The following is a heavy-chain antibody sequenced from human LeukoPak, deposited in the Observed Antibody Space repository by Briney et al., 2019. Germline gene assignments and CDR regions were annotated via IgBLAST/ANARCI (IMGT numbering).Heavy chain of an antibody. V-gene: IGHV3-74*01. CDR2: INDHGSST. J-gene: IGHJ2*01. CDR3: ARDLQATVTTKGWGFDL. D-gene: IGHD4-17*01. CDR1: GFTFSSYW. Sequence: PGGSLRLSCAASGFTFSSYWMHWVRQAPGKGLVWVSRINDHGSSTNYADSVKGRFTISRDDAKNTLYLQTNSLRAEDTAVYYCARDLQATVTTKGWGFDLWGRGTPVTVSS.